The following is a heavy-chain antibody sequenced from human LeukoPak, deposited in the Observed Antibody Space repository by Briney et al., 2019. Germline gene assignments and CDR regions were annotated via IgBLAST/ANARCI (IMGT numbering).Heavy chain of an antibody. D-gene: IGHD1-20*01. Sequence: GASVKASCKASGYTFTSYGISWVRQAPGQGLEWMGWISAYNGNTNYAQKLQGRVTMTTDTSTSTAYMELRSLRSDDTAVYYCARGITGTLYYYYYGMDVWGQGTTVTVSS. CDR1: GYTFTSYG. J-gene: IGHJ6*02. V-gene: IGHV1-18*01. CDR2: ISAYNGNT. CDR3: ARGITGTLYYYYYGMDV.